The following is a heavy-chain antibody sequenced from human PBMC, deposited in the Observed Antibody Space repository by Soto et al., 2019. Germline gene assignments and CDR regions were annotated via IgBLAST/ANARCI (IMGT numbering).Heavy chain of an antibody. CDR1: GFTFSSYG. D-gene: IGHD1-26*01. CDR2: ISYDESNK. V-gene: IGHV3-30*18. Sequence: QVQLVESGGGVVQPGRSLRLSCAASGFTFSSYGMHWVRQAPGKGLEWVAFISYDESNKYYADSVKGRFTISRDNSKNTVYMQMNSLRREDTAVYYCAKDGIVGASYYFDFWGPGTLVTVSS. CDR3: AKDGIVGASYYFDF. J-gene: IGHJ4*02.